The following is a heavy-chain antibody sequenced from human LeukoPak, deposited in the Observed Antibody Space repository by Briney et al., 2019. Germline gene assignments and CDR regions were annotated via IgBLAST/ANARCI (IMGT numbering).Heavy chain of an antibody. CDR1: GFPFSSYG. Sequence: GGSLRLSCVASGFPFSSYGMHWVRQAPGKGLEWVAVISNDGSNKYYADSVKGRFTISRDNSKNTLYLQMNSLRAEDTAVYYCAKGVWMATRTSADYWGQGTLVTVSS. J-gene: IGHJ4*02. CDR3: AKGVWMATRTSADY. V-gene: IGHV3-30*18. D-gene: IGHD5-24*01. CDR2: ISNDGSNK.